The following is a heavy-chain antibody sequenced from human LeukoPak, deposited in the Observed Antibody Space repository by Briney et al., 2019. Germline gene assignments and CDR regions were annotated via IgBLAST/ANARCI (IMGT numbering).Heavy chain of an antibody. J-gene: IGHJ6*02. V-gene: IGHV1-69*13. CDR1: GGTFSSYA. CDR3: ASFSRRYGMDV. Sequence: ASVKISCTASGGTFSSYAISWVRQAPGQGLEWMGGIIPIFGTANYAQKFQGRVTITADESTSTAYMELSSLRSEDTAVYYCASFSRRYGMDVWGQGTTVTVSS. CDR2: IIPIFGTA.